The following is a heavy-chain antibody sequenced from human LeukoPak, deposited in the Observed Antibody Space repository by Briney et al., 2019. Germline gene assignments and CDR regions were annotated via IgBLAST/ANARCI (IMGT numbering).Heavy chain of an antibody. CDR1: GGSIRNYF. V-gene: IGHV4-59*12. Sequence: SETLSLTCTVSGGSIRNYFWSWIRQPPGKGLEWIGYIYYSGSTNHNPSLKSRVTISVDKSKSQFSLNLSSVTAADTAVYYCARDDTGVIRGIRFHYWGQGTLVTVSS. D-gene: IGHD3-10*01. CDR2: IYYSGST. J-gene: IGHJ4*02. CDR3: ARDDTGVIRGIRFHY.